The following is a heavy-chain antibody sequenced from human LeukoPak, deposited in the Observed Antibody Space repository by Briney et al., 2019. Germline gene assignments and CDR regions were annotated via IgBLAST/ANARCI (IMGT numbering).Heavy chain of an antibody. Sequence: PSETLSLTCTVSGGSTSSYYWSWIRQPPGKGLEWIGYIYYSGSTNYNPSLRSRVTISVDTSKNQFSLKLSSVTAADTAVYYCARALPGDAFDIWGQGTMVTVSS. CDR1: GGSTSSYY. CDR3: ARALPGDAFDI. V-gene: IGHV4-59*01. J-gene: IGHJ3*02. CDR2: IYYSGST.